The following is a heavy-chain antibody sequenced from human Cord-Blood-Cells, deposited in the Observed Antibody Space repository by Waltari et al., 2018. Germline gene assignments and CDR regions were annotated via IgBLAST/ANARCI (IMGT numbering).Heavy chain of an antibody. V-gene: IGHV4-30-4*08. CDR2: IYYSGST. D-gene: IGHD3-10*01. Sequence: QVQLQESGPGLVKPSQTLSLTCTVSGGSLSSGAYYWSWIRQPPGKGLEWIGYIYYSGSTYYNPSLKSRVTISVDTSKNQFSLKLSSVTAADTAVYYCARDEGGSGSFDYWGQGTLVTVSS. CDR3: ARDEGGSGSFDY. J-gene: IGHJ4*02. CDR1: GGSLSSGAYY.